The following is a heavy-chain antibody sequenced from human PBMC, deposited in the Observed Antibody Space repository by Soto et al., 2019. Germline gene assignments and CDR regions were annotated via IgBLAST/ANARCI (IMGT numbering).Heavy chain of an antibody. V-gene: IGHV3-30*18. J-gene: IGHJ4*02. CDR2: ISYDGSNK. CDR1: GFTFSSYG. D-gene: IGHD6-19*01. Sequence: GGSLRLSCAASGFTFSSYGMHWVRQAPGKGLEWVAVISYDGSNKYYADSVKGRFTISRDNSKNTLYLQMNSLRAEDTAVYYCAKDRRSSGWYYWGQGTLVTVSS. CDR3: AKDRRSSGWYY.